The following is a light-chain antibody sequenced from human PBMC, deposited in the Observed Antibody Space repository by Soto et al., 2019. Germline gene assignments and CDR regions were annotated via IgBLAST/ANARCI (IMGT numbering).Light chain of an antibody. CDR1: QSVSSSY. CDR2: GAS. J-gene: IGKJ5*01. CDR3: QQYGSSLSIT. V-gene: IGKV3-20*01. Sequence: EIVMTQSPATLSASLGERATLSCRASQSVSSSYLAWYQQKPGQAPRRLIYGASSRATGIPDRFSGSGSGTDFTLTISRLEPEDFAVYYCQQYGSSLSITFGQGTRLRL.